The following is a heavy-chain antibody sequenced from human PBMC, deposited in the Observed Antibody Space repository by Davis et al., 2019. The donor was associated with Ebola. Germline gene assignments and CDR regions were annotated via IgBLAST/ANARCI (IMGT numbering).Heavy chain of an antibody. V-gene: IGHV3-23*01. CDR2: LSASGGGK. CDR1: GFTFSGYD. CDR3: ATDSSGYNYERLHYTYYMDV. J-gene: IGHJ6*03. D-gene: IGHD3-22*01. Sequence: GGSLRLSCTVSGFTFSGYDMSWVRQAPGKGLEWVSLLSASGGGKYYADSVRGRFTISRDNSKNTMYLQMNSLRADDTAIYYCATDSSGYNYERLHYTYYMDVWGRGTTVSVSS.